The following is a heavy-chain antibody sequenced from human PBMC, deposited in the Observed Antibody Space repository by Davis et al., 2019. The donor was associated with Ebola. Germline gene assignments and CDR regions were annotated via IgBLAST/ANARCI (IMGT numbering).Heavy chain of an antibody. CDR1: GFTLSRYT. Sequence: GESLKISCEGSGFTLSRYTMNWVRQAPGKGLEWVANIKQDGSDKNYVDSVKGRFTISRDNAKNSLYLQMNSLRAEDTAVFYCAIDSRSTTSGAHWGQGTLVTVSS. CDR3: AIDSRSTTSGAH. CDR2: IKQDGSDK. D-gene: IGHD1-1*01. J-gene: IGHJ4*02. V-gene: IGHV3-7*01.